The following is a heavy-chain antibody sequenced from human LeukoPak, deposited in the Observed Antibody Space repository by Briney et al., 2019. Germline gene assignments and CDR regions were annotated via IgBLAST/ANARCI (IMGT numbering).Heavy chain of an antibody. J-gene: IGHJ6*03. CDR1: GGSISSGDYY. D-gene: IGHD2-15*01. Sequence: SETLSLTCTVSGGSISSGDYYWSWVGQPPGKGLEWIGYIYYSGSTYYNPSLKSRVTISVDTSKNQFSLKLSSVTAADTAVYYCARQYCSGGTCQIYYYMDVWGKGTTVAVSS. CDR3: ARQYCSGGTCQIYYYMDV. CDR2: IYYSGST. V-gene: IGHV4-30-4*08.